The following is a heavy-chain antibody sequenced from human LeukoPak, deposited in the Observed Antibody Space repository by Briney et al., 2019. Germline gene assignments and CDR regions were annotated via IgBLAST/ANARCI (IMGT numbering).Heavy chain of an antibody. J-gene: IGHJ4*02. V-gene: IGHV3-7*01. CDR2: IKQDGSEK. CDR1: GFTFTSYW. D-gene: IGHD6-13*01. CDR3: TREGILAGVDY. Sequence: GGSLRLSCAASGFTFTSYWMSWVRQAPGKGLEWVANIKQDGSEKNYVDSVKGRFTISRDNAKNSMSLQMNSMRAEDTAVYYCTREGILAGVDYWGQGTLVTVSS.